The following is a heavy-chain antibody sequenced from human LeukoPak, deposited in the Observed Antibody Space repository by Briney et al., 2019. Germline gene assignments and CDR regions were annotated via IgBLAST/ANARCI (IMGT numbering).Heavy chain of an antibody. Sequence: PGGSLRLSCAVSGFSVSNNYMNWVRQAPGKGLEWVSLIYSRGGTSYADSVKGRFTISRDNAKNTVYLQMNSLRAEDTAVYYCAKGGSSSPRSTFDYWGQGTLLTVSS. CDR1: GFSVSNNY. V-gene: IGHV3-53*01. CDR2: IYSRGGT. D-gene: IGHD6-13*01. J-gene: IGHJ4*02. CDR3: AKGGSSSPRSTFDY.